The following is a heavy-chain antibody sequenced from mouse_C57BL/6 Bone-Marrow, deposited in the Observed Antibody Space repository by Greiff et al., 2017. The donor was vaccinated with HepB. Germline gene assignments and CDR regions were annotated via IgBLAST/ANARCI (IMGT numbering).Heavy chain of an antibody. D-gene: IGHD2-3*01. CDR2: ISSGSSTI. CDR3: AKKFYDGYYAWFAY. CDR1: GFTFSDYG. V-gene: IGHV5-17*01. J-gene: IGHJ3*01. Sequence: DVMLVESGGGLVKPGGSLKLSCAASGFTFSDYGMHWVRQAPEKGLEWVAYISSGSSTIYYADTVKGRFTISRDNAKNTLFLQMTSLRSEDTAMYYCAKKFYDGYYAWFAYWGQGTLVTVSA.